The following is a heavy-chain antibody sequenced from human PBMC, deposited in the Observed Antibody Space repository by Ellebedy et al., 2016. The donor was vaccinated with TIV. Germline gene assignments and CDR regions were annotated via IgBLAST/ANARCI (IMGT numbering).Heavy chain of an antibody. Sequence: ASVKVSCKASGYTFSSYYMHWVRQAPGQGLEWMGIINPSGGSTRYAQKFQGRVTMTRDTSTSTVYMELSSLRSADTAVYYCARGGLGTFLIAVPGLDYFDYWGQGTLVTVSS. CDR3: ARGGLGTFLIAVPGLDYFDY. V-gene: IGHV1-46*01. D-gene: IGHD6-19*01. J-gene: IGHJ4*02. CDR2: INPSGGST. CDR1: GYTFSSYY.